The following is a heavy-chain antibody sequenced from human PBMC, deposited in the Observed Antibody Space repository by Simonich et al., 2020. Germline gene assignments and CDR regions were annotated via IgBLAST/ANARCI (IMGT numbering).Heavy chain of an antibody. CDR3: ARGRLTGDKGAFDI. J-gene: IGHJ3*02. Sequence: QVQLVQSGAEVKKPGASVKVSCKASGYTFTGYYMHWVRQAPGQGLEGKGRINPNSGGTNYAQKFQGRVTMTRDTSISTAYMELSRLRSDDTAVYYCARGRLTGDKGAFDIWGQGTMVTVSS. D-gene: IGHD7-27*01. CDR1: GYTFTGYY. V-gene: IGHV1-2*02. CDR2: INPNSGGT.